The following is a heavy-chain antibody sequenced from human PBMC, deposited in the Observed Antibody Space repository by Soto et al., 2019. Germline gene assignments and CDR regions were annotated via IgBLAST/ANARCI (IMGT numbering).Heavy chain of an antibody. D-gene: IGHD2-15*01. Sequence: QPGGSLSLSCAASGFTFSTHVMHWVSHAPDKERERGAATWCDGSSNYYADSLKGRFTISRDNCGNTLYLQMNSLRVEDTAVYYCARDTLGCCKGAPCYRLQFWGQGTLVTVSS. CDR1: GFTFSTHV. CDR3: ARDTLGCCKGAPCYRLQF. J-gene: IGHJ1*01. CDR2: TWCDGSSN. V-gene: IGHV3-33*01.